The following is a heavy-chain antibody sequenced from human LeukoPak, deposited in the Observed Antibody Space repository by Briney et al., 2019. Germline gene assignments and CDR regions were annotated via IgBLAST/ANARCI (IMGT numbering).Heavy chain of an antibody. D-gene: IGHD3-22*01. Sequence: ASVKVSCKASGGTFSSYAISWVRQAPGQGLEWMGRIIPIFGTANYAQKFQGRVTITADKSTSTAYMELSSLRSEDTAVYYCARDRPGYYDSSGYFDYWSQGTLVTVSS. CDR3: ARDRPGYYDSSGYFDY. V-gene: IGHV1-69*06. CDR1: GGTFSSYA. J-gene: IGHJ4*02. CDR2: IIPIFGTA.